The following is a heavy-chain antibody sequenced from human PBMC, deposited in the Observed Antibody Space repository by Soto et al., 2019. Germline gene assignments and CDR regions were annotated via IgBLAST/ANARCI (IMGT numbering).Heavy chain of an antibody. CDR1: GFTVSSNY. Sequence: EVQLVESGGGLIQPGGSLRLSCAASGFTVSSNYMSWVRQAPGKGLEWVSVIYSGGSTYYADSVKGRFTISRDNSKNTLYLQMNSLRAEDTAVYYCARDPSQFPYYYYYGMDVWGQGTTVTVSS. V-gene: IGHV3-53*01. CDR2: IYSGGST. J-gene: IGHJ6*02. CDR3: ARDPSQFPYYYYYGMDV.